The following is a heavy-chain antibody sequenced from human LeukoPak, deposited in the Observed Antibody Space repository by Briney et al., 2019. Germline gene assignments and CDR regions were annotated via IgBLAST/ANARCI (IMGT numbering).Heavy chain of an antibody. D-gene: IGHD5-18*01. CDR1: GYTFTSYG. J-gene: IGHJ4*02. CDR2: ISAYNGNT. Sequence: ASVNVSCKASGYTFTSYGISCVRQAPGQGLEWMGWISAYNGNTNYAQKLQGRVTMTTDTSTSTAYMELRSLRSDDTAVYYCARIGLGLQLWLYDYWGQGTLVTVSS. CDR3: ARIGLGLQLWLYDY. V-gene: IGHV1-18*01.